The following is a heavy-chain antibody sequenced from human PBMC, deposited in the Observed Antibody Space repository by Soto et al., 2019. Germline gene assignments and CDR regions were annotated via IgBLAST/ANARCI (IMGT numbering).Heavy chain of an antibody. V-gene: IGHV3-30-3*01. CDR2: ISYDGSNK. D-gene: IGHD6-19*01. J-gene: IGHJ4*02. CDR3: AREWGAVAGTDY. CDR1: GFTFSSYA. Sequence: QVQLVESGGGVVQPGRSLRLSCAASGFTFSSYAMHWVRQAPGKGLEWVGVISYDGSNKYYGDSVKGRFTISRDNYKNTLDLQMNGLRAEDTAVYYCAREWGAVAGTDYWGQRTLVTGSS.